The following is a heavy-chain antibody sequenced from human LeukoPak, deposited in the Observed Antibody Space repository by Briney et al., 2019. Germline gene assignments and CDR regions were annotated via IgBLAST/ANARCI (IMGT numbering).Heavy chain of an antibody. CDR3: ARHEYSGSYYGLSWFDP. D-gene: IGHD1-26*01. CDR2: IYYSGST. J-gene: IGHJ5*02. CDR1: GGSISSSGYY. V-gene: IGHV4-39*01. Sequence: ASETLSLTCTVSGGSISSSGYYWGWIRQPPGKGLERIASIYYSGSTYYNPSLKSRVTISVDTSKNQLSLKLSSLTAADTAVYYCARHEYSGSYYGLSWFDPWGQGTLVTVSS.